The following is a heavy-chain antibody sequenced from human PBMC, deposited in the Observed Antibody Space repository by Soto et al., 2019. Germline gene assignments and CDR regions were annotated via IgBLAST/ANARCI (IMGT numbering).Heavy chain of an antibody. CDR1: GYSFTTYW. CDR2: IYPGDSDT. D-gene: IGHD3-10*01. Sequence: GESLKISCKGSGYSFTTYWIGWVRRMPGKGLEWMGIIYPGDSDTRYSPSFQGQVTFSADKSISSALLQWSSLKASDTAMYYCAGGGVRGVITRTRDYYGMDVWGQGTTVTVSS. J-gene: IGHJ6*02. CDR3: AGGGVRGVITRTRDYYGMDV. V-gene: IGHV5-51*01.